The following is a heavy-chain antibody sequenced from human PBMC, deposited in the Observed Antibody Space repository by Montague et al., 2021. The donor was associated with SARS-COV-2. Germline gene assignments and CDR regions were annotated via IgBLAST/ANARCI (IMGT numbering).Heavy chain of an antibody. CDR2: IYYSGST. V-gene: IGHV4-39*01. CDR3: ARLPDQLLWFGELFDY. CDR1: GGSISSSSYY. D-gene: IGHD3-10*01. Sequence: SETLSLTCTVSGGSISSSSYYWGWPRQPPGKGLEWIGSIYYSGSTYYNPSLKSRVTISVDTSKNQFSLKLSSVTAADTAVYYCARLPDQLLWFGELFDYWGQGTLVTVSS. J-gene: IGHJ4*02.